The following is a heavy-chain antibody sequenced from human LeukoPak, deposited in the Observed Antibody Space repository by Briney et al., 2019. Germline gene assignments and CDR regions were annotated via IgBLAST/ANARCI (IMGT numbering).Heavy chain of an antibody. CDR2: ISSSGDT. CDR3: VRQNGGWFGELLLMDWFDP. V-gene: IGHV3-13*04. CDR1: GFTFRKFD. D-gene: IGHD3-10*01. J-gene: IGHJ5*02. Sequence: GGSLRLSCAASGFTFRKFDMHWVRQATGKGLEWVSGISSSGDTFYQDSVKGRFTISRENGENSLFLQLNSLRTGDTAVYYCVRQNGGWFGELLLMDWFDPWGQGTLVTVSS.